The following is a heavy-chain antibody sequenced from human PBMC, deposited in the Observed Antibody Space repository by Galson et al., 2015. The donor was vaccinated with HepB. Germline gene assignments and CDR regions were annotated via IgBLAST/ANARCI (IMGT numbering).Heavy chain of an antibody. D-gene: IGHD3-3*01. Sequence: SLRLSCAASGFTFSSYAMHWVRQAPGKGLEWVAVISYNGSNKYYADSVKGRFTISRDNSKNTLYLQMNSLRAEDTAVYYCARLYRLFDFWSGATDFDYWGQGTLVTVSS. CDR3: ARLYRLFDFWSGATDFDY. V-gene: IGHV3-30-3*01. J-gene: IGHJ4*02. CDR2: ISYNGSNK. CDR1: GFTFSSYA.